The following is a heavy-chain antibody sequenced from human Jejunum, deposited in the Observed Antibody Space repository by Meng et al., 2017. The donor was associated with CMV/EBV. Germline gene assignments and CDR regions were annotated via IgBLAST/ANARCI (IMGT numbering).Heavy chain of an antibody. CDR3: ARFYYGMDV. CDR2: IRSRGYGGPT. D-gene: IGHD3-10*01. Sequence: TTSGCPFGKYAVSWVRQDPGKGLEWLGFIRSRGYGGPTEYAASVRGRFTISRDDSKSIAYLQMNSLKIEDTAVYYCARFYYGMDVWGQGTTVTVSS. CDR1: GCPFGKYA. J-gene: IGHJ6*02. V-gene: IGHV3-49*02.